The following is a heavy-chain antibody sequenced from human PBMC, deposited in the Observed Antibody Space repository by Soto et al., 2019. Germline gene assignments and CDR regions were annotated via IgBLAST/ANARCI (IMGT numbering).Heavy chain of an antibody. CDR2: ISSDGRKE. CDR3: ARDNGGY. CDR1: GFTFRNYA. Sequence: QVQLVESGGAVVQPGRSLRLSCAASGFTFRNYAMHWVRQAPGKGLEWVAVISSDGRKEFYVDSVKGRFTISRDNSKNTLYLQMNSPRTADTAMYYCARDNGGYWGQGTLVTVSS. J-gene: IGHJ4*02. V-gene: IGHV3-30*04. D-gene: IGHD2-8*01.